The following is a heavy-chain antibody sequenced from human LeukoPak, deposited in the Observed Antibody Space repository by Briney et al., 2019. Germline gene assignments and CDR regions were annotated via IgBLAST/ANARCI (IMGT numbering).Heavy chain of an antibody. D-gene: IGHD3-10*02. CDR1: GFTFSSYT. Sequence: GSLRLSCAASGFTFSSYTMNWVRQAPGKGLEWVSSISSSSNYIHYADSVKGRFTISRDNAKNSLYLQMNSLRAEDTAVYYCAELGITMIGGVWGKGTTVTISS. V-gene: IGHV3-21*01. CDR3: AELGITMIGGV. CDR2: ISSSSNYI. J-gene: IGHJ6*04.